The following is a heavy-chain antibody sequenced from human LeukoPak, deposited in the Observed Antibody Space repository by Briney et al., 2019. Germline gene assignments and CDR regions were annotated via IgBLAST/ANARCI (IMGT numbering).Heavy chain of an antibody. D-gene: IGHD2-8*02. Sequence: GSLRLSCVASGFTFSNHAMTWVRQAPGKGLEWVSAISANGVDTFYAPSVKGRFTISRDNSKNTLYLQINSLRAEDTAIYYCAKDVWWSVSWGQGTLVTVSS. CDR1: GFTFSNHA. V-gene: IGHV3-23*01. CDR3: AKDVWWSVS. CDR2: ISANGVDT. J-gene: IGHJ5*02.